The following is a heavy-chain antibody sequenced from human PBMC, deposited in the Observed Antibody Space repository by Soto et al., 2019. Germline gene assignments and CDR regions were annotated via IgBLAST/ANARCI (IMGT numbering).Heavy chain of an antibody. Sequence: PSETLSLTCTVSGGSISSSSYYWGWIRQPPGKGLEWIGSIYYSGSTYYNPSLKSRVTISVDTSKNQFSLKLSSVTAADTAVYYCARLAAAGTWFWVDFDYWGQGTLVTVSS. D-gene: IGHD6-13*01. CDR1: GGSISSSSYY. CDR2: IYYSGST. V-gene: IGHV4-39*01. CDR3: ARLAAAGTWFWVDFDY. J-gene: IGHJ4*02.